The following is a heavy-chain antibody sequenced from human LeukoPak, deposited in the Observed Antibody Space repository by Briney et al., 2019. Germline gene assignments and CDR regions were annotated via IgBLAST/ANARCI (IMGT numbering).Heavy chain of an antibody. CDR3: AELGITMIGGV. J-gene: IGHJ6*04. V-gene: IGHV3-48*04. CDR2: IASDGTI. Sequence: GGSLRLSCAASGFTFSSYGMNWVRQAPGKGLEWVSFIASDGTIYYADSVKGRFTLSRDDAKNSLYLQMDSLRAEDTAVYYCAELGITMIGGVWGKGTTVTISS. D-gene: IGHD3-10*02. CDR1: GFTFSSYG.